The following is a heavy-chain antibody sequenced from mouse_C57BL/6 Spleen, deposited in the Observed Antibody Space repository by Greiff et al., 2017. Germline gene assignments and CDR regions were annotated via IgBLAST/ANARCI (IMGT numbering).Heavy chain of an antibody. V-gene: IGHV6-3*01. J-gene: IGHJ2*01. CDR2: IRIKSDNYAT. Sequence: DVMLVESGGGLVQPGGSMKLSCVASGFTFSNYWMNWVRQSPEKGLEWVAQIRIKSDNYATNYAESVKGRFTISRDDSKSSVYLQMNNLRAEDTGIYYCTGGNLDYWGQGTTLTVSS. CDR3: TGGNLDY. CDR1: GFTFSNYW. D-gene: IGHD1-1*01.